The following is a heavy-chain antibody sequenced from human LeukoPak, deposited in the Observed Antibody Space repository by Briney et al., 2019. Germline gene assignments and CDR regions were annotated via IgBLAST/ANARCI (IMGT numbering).Heavy chain of an antibody. Sequence: VASVKVSCKASGYTFTGYYMHWVRQAPGQGLEWMGWINPNSGGTNYAQKFQGRVTMTRDTSIGTAYMELSRLRSDDTAVYYCARNWNYRYMNLFGEESTSNWFDPWGQGTLVTVSS. CDR1: GYTFTGYY. V-gene: IGHV1-2*02. CDR2: INPNSGGT. CDR3: ARNWNYRYMNLFGEESTSNWFDP. J-gene: IGHJ5*02. D-gene: IGHD1-7*01.